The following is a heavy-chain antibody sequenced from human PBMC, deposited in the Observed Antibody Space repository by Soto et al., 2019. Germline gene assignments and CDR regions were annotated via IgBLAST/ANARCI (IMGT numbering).Heavy chain of an antibody. V-gene: IGHV1-69*13. Sequence: ASVKVSCKASGGTFSSYAISWVRQAPGQGLEWMGGIIPIFGTANYAQKFQGRVTITADESTSTAYMELSSLRSEDTAVYYCASVLGRFLEWSRLPYGMDVWGQGTTVTVSS. CDR3: ASVLGRFLEWSRLPYGMDV. J-gene: IGHJ6*02. CDR1: GGTFSSYA. D-gene: IGHD3-3*01. CDR2: IIPIFGTA.